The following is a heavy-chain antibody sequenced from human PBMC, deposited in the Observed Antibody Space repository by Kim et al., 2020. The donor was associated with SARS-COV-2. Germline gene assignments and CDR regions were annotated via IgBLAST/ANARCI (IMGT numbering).Heavy chain of an antibody. V-gene: IGHV3-7*03. J-gene: IGHJ5*02. CDR3: ARDLLFLFP. Sequence: SEKYYVDSVKGRFTISRDNAKNSLYLQMNSLRAEDTAVYYCARDLLFLFPWGQGTLVTVSS. CDR2: SEK. D-gene: IGHD2-21*01.